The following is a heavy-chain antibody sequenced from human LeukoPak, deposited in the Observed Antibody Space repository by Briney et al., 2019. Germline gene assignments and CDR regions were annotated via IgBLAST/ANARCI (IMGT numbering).Heavy chain of an antibody. D-gene: IGHD4-17*01. CDR3: ARDLGYGALDP. Sequence: QPGGSLRLSCAASGFTFTSYWMTWVRQAPGKGLEWVALINPDGSQTNYVDSVKGRFTISRDNAENSLYLQMNSLRAEDTAVYYCARDLGYGALDPWGQGTLVTVSS. CDR2: INPDGSQT. V-gene: IGHV3-7*01. CDR1: GFTFTSYW. J-gene: IGHJ5*02.